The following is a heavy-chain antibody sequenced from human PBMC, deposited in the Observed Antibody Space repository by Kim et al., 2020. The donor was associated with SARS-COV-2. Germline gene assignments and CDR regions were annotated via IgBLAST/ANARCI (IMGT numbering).Heavy chain of an antibody. Sequence: SETLSLTCAVYGGSFSGYYWSWIRQPPGKGLEWIGEINHSGSTNYNPSLKSRVTISVDTSKNQFSLKLSSVTAADTAVYYCARGQDRDFYYWGQGTLVTVSS. D-gene: IGHD2-15*01. V-gene: IGHV4-34*01. CDR2: INHSGST. CDR3: ARGQDRDFYY. CDR1: GGSFSGYY. J-gene: IGHJ4*02.